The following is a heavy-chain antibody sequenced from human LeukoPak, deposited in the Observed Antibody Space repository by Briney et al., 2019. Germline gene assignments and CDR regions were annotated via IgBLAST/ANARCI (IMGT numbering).Heavy chain of an antibody. D-gene: IGHD1-14*01. Sequence: IPSETLSLPCAVYGGSFSGYYWSWIRQPPGKGLEWIGEINHSGSTNYNPSLKSRVTISVDTSKNQFSLKLSSVTAADTAVYYCAGGYHRPYYYYYMDVWGKGTTVTVSS. V-gene: IGHV4-34*01. J-gene: IGHJ6*03. CDR1: GGSFSGYY. CDR3: AGGYHRPYYYYYMDV. CDR2: INHSGST.